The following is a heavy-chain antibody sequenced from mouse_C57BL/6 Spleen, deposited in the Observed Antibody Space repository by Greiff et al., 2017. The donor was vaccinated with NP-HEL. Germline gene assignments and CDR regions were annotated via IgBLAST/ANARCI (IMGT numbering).Heavy chain of an antibody. CDR3: AREDSSGRYYYAMDY. V-gene: IGHV1-4*01. D-gene: IGHD3-2*02. CDR1: GYTFTSYT. J-gene: IGHJ4*01. CDR2: INPSSGYT. Sequence: QVQLQQSGAELARPGASVKMSCKASGYTFTSYTMHWVKQRPGQGLEWIGYINPSSGYTKYNQKFKDKATLTADKSSSTAYMQLSSLTSEDSAVYYCAREDSSGRYYYAMDYWGQGTSVTVSS.